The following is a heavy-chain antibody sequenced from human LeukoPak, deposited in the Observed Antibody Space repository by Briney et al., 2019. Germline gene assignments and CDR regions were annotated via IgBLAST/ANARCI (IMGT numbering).Heavy chain of an antibody. V-gene: IGHV1-18*04. CDR2: VRPYNGDP. D-gene: IGHD1-1*01. CDR1: GDIFRRYG. J-gene: IGHJ6*02. CDR3: ARPYSANWHPHPYRMDV. Sequence: GASVKVSCKASGDIFRRYGVTWARQAPGQGPEWMGWVRPYNGDPEHAQKFQGRVTMSTDTSTDTSYMELRSLGSDDTAVYYCARPYSANWHPHPYRMDVWGQGTTVIVSS.